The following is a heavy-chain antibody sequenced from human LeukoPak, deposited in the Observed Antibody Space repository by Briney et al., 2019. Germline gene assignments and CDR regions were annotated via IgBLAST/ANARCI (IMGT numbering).Heavy chain of an antibody. CDR3: GRDPKLGIRGYTYGYIDF. V-gene: IGHV7-4-1*02. CDR2: INTNTGNP. J-gene: IGHJ4*02. CDR1: GYTFTTYA. D-gene: IGHD5-18*01. Sequence: ASVRVSCKTSGYTFTTYAISWVRQAPGQGLEWMGWINTNTGNPTYAQGFFTGRYVFSLDTSVNTAYLQITGLKADDTAVYYCGRDPKLGIRGYTYGYIDFWGQGTLVTVAS.